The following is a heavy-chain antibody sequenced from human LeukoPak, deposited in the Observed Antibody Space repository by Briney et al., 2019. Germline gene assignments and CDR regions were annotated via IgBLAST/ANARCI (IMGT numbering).Heavy chain of an antibody. CDR1: GFTFDDYG. D-gene: IGHD2-2*01. J-gene: IGHJ4*02. CDR2: ISGDGGST. CDR3: AKDIGVVVPTALYFDY. V-gene: IGHV3-43*02. Sequence: PGGSLRLSCAASGFTFDDYGMHWVRQGPGKGLEWVALISGDGGSTYYADSVMGRLTIPRDNSKNSLYLHMNSLRTEDTALYYCAKDIGVVVPTALYFDYWGQGTLVTVSS.